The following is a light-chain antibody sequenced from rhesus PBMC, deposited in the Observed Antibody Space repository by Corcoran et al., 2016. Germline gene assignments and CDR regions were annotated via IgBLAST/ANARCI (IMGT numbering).Light chain of an antibody. Sequence: DIQMTQSPSSLSASVGDKVTITCHAIQGICSWLAWYQQKPGKAPKPLIDAASSLQSGVPPRFTGRGSGTDDTLTICSLQPEDFATYYCQQYDDLPLAFGGGTKVEIK. CDR2: AAS. CDR3: QQYDDLPLA. CDR1: QGICSW. J-gene: IGKJ4*01. V-gene: IGKV1-19*01.